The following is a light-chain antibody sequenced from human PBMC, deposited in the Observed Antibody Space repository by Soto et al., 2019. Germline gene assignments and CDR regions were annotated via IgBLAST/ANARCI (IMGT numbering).Light chain of an antibody. CDR3: AAWDDSLNGVM. Sequence: QPVLTQPPSVSEAPRQRVTISCSGSGSNIGNNAVSWYQQLPGKAPKLLIYNDDLLPSGVSDRFSGSKSGTSASLAISGLQSEDEADYYCAAWDDSLNGVMFGGGTQLTVL. V-gene: IGLV1-36*01. J-gene: IGLJ7*01. CDR2: NDD. CDR1: GSNIGNNA.